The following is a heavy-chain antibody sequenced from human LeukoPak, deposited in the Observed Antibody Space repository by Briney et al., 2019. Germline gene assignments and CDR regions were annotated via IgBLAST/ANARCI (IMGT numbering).Heavy chain of an antibody. CDR1: GFTFSSYA. J-gene: IGHJ4*02. V-gene: IGHV3-30-3*01. Sequence: GGSLRLSCAASGFTFSSYAMHWVRQAPGKGLEWAAVISYDGSNKYYADSVKGRFTISRDNSKNTLYLQMNSLRAEDTAVYYCARDYRHDFGDYFDYWGQGTLVTVSS. CDR2: ISYDGSNK. CDR3: ARDYRHDFGDYFDY. D-gene: IGHD4-17*01.